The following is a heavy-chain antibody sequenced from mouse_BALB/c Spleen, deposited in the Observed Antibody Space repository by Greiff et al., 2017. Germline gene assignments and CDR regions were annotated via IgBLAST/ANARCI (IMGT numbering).Heavy chain of an antibody. V-gene: IGHV5-6-5*01. CDR3: AREVGIYYGNQPFDY. J-gene: IGHJ2*01. CDR2: ISSGGST. D-gene: IGHD2-1*01. CDR1: GFTFSSYA. Sequence: EVQLVESGGGLVKPGGSLKLSCAASGFTFSSYAMSWVRQTPEKRLEWVASISSGGSTYYPDSVKGRFTISRDNARNILYLQMSSLRSEDTAMYYCAREVGIYYGNQPFDYWGQGTTLTVSS.